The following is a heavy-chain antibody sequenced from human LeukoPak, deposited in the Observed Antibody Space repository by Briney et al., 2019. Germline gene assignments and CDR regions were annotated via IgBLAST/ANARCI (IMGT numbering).Heavy chain of an antibody. CDR2: INPSGGST. V-gene: IGHV1-46*01. CDR3: ARGGSLTHLTYYYDSSAYSPGDY. D-gene: IGHD3-22*01. J-gene: IGHJ4*02. CDR1: GYTFTSYY. Sequence: ASVEVSCKASGYTFTSYYMHWVRQAPGQGLEWMGIINPSGGSTSYAQKFQGRVTMTRDTSTSTVYMELSSLRSEDTAVYYCARGGSLTHLTYYYDSSAYSPGDYWGQGTLVTVSS.